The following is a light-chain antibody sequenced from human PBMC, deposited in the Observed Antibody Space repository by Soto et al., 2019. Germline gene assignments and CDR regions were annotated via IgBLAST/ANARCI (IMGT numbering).Light chain of an antibody. J-gene: IGLJ1*01. V-gene: IGLV2-23*02. CDR3: CSYAGNSEV. CDR2: EVT. Sequence: QSVLTQPASVSGSPGQSITIPCTGTSGDVGGYNLVSWYQQHPGKAPKFMIYEVTERPSGVSNRFSGSKSGNTASLTISGLQPDDEADYYCCSYAGNSEVFGTGNKVTVL. CDR1: SGDVGGYNL.